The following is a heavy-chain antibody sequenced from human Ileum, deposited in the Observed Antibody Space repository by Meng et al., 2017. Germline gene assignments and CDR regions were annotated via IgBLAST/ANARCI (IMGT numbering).Heavy chain of an antibody. J-gene: IGHJ4*02. CDR1: GVSVSNSW. Sequence: GGSLRLSCAVSGVSVSNSWMSWVRQGPGKGLEWVASIHENGRDDYYVDSVKGRFTISRDNAQNSLYLQMNSLRAEDTAVYYCARDLSVGGGTGGDWGQGTLVTVSS. D-gene: IGHD1-26*01. CDR3: ARDLSVGGGTGGD. V-gene: IGHV3-7*01. CDR2: IHENGRDD.